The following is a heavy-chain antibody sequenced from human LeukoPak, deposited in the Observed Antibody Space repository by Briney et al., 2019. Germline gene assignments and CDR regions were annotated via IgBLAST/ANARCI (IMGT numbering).Heavy chain of an antibody. V-gene: IGHV1-8*02. J-gene: IGHJ4*02. CDR3: ARLSETAAYYYTSGYYFLGY. Sequence: ASVKVSCKASGGTFSSYVINWVRKATGQGLEWMGWMNPGSGNTGYAQRFQGRVTMTRDTSTNTAYMELSGLRSEDTAIYYCARLSETAAYYYTSGYYFLGYWGQGTLVTVDS. D-gene: IGHD3-22*01. CDR2: MNPGSGNT. CDR1: GGTFSSYV.